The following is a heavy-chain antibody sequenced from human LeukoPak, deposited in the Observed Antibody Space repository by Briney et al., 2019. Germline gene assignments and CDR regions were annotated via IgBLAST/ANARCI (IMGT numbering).Heavy chain of an antibody. V-gene: IGHV4-39*01. D-gene: IGHD4-23*01. J-gene: IGHJ4*02. CDR2: IYYSGST. Sequence: SETLSLTCTVSGGSISNANSYWSWIRQPPGKGLEWIGSIYYSGSTYYNPSLKSRVTISVDTSKNQFSLKLSSVTAADTAVYYCARAPWSVVTPVEYWGQGTLVTVSS. CDR3: ARAPWSVVTPVEY. CDR1: GGSISNANSY.